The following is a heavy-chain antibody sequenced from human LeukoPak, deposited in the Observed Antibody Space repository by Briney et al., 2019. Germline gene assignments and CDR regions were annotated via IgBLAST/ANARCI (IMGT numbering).Heavy chain of an antibody. CDR3: AREGVYDSSGYYPEAFDI. J-gene: IGHJ3*02. CDR2: IYYSGST. V-gene: IGHV4-59*01. CDR1: GGSISSYY. Sequence: SETLSLTCTVSGGSISSYYWSWIRQPPGKGLEWIGYIYYSGSTNYNPSLKSRVTISVDTSKNQFSLKLSSVTAADTAVYYCAREGVYDSSGYYPEAFDIWGQGTMVAVSS. D-gene: IGHD3-22*01.